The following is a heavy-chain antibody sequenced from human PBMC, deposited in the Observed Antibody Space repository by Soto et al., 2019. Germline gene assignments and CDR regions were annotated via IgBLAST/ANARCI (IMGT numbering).Heavy chain of an antibody. J-gene: IGHJ6*02. CDR3: AKDKWRERELRGAMDV. Sequence: QVQLVESGGGVVQPGRSLRLSCAASGFTFSNYAMHWVRQGPGKGLEWVAVISFDGSDTYYADSVKGRFSIYGDTSTNTLYLQMNSRRPEDTAVYFCAKDKWRERELRGAMDVWGQGTTVALSS. CDR2: ISFDGSDT. CDR1: GFTFSNYA. V-gene: IGHV3-30*18. D-gene: IGHD1-7*01.